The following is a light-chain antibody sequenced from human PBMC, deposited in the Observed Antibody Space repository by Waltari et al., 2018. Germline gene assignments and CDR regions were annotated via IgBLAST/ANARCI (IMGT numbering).Light chain of an antibody. CDR3: RHYVSLPVT. CDR1: QSLTRY. J-gene: IGKJ1*01. Sequence: SCRASQSLTRYFAWYQHRPGQAPRLLIYDASTRAAGVADRFSGSGSGTDFSLTISRLEPEDFAVYYCRHYVSLPVTFGQGTRVEIK. V-gene: IGKV3-20*01. CDR2: DAS.